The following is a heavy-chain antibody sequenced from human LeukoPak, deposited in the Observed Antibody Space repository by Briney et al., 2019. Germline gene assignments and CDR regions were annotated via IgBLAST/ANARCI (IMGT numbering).Heavy chain of an antibody. CDR1: GFTFSTYW. CDR2: IKQDGSEK. Sequence: GGSLRLSCAASGFTFSTYWMSWVRQAPGKGLEWVANIKQDGSEKYYVDSVKGRFTISRDNAKNSLYLQMNSLRAEDTAVYYCARIDDTLTGYTWYFDLWGRGTLVTVSS. D-gene: IGHD3-9*01. J-gene: IGHJ2*01. CDR3: ARIDDTLTGYTWYFDL. V-gene: IGHV3-7*01.